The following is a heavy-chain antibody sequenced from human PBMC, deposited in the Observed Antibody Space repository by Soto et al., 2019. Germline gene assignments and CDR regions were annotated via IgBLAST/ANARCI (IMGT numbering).Heavy chain of an antibody. CDR3: TTDCSGGSCYPGAYYYYYGMDV. D-gene: IGHD2-15*01. CDR1: GFSFSYAW. Sequence: EVQLVESGGGLVKPGGSLRLSCTASGFSFSYAWMSWVRQAPGKGLEWVGRVKSKTDGGTADYAAPVKGRFTISRDDSITTVYLQMNSLKTEDTAVYYCTTDCSGGSCYPGAYYYYYGMDVWGRGTTVTVSS. CDR2: VKSKTDGGTA. J-gene: IGHJ6*02. V-gene: IGHV3-15*01.